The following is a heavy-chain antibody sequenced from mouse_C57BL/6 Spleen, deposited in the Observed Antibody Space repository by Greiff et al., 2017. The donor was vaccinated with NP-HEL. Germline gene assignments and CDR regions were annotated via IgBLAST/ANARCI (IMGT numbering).Heavy chain of an antibody. V-gene: IGHV1-50*01. CDR1: GYTFTSYW. J-gene: IGHJ4*01. D-gene: IGHD1-1*01. Sequence: QVQLKESGAELVKPGASVKLSCKASGYTFTSYWMRWVKQRPGQGLEWIGEIDPSDSYTNYNQKFKGKATLTVDTSSSTAYMQLSSLTSEDSAVYYCARSNYYGSSPLYAMDYWGQGTSVTVSA. CDR3: ARSNYYGSSPLYAMDY. CDR2: IDPSDSYT.